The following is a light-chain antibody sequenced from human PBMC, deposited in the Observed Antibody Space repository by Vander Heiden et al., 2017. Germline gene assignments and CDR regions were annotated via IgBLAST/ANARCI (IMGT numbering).Light chain of an antibody. Sequence: QSALTQPPPVSAAPWQTVSISCSGSASNIGNNAVTWYQQFPGKPPKLIMYFDDLLPSGVSDRFSGSKSGTSASLAISGLQSEDEADYYCASWDDGLNGYVFGTGTQVTVL. J-gene: IGLJ1*01. V-gene: IGLV1-36*01. CDR2: FDD. CDR3: ASWDDGLNGYV. CDR1: ASNIGNNA.